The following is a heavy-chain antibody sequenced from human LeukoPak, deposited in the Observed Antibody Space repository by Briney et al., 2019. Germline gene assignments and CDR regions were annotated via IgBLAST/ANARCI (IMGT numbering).Heavy chain of an antibody. Sequence: ASVKLSCKGSGYAFTSYDINWVRQGTGQGIEWVGCVNPNSGNTGYAQKFQGRVTMTRNTSISTAYMELSSLRSEDTAVYYCARDENCGGDCYHGMDVWGQGTTVTVSS. V-gene: IGHV1-8*02. CDR1: GYAFTSYD. J-gene: IGHJ6*02. CDR2: VNPNSGNT. D-gene: IGHD2-21*01. CDR3: ARDENCGGDCYHGMDV.